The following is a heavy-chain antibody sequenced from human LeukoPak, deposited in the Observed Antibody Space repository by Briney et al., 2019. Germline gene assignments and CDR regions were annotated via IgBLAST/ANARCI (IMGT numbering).Heavy chain of an antibody. CDR3: ARDKTTVDYYFDC. J-gene: IGHJ4*02. D-gene: IGHD4-23*01. V-gene: IGHV3-48*03. Sequence: GGSLTLSCSASGFTLNYFEMNWLRQAPGKGREWVSYIISSGITTYYAGSVRGRFTISRDNAKNSLYLQMNRLTADDTAVYYCARDKTTVDYYFDCWGQGTLVTVSS. CDR2: IISSGITT. CDR1: GFTLNYFE.